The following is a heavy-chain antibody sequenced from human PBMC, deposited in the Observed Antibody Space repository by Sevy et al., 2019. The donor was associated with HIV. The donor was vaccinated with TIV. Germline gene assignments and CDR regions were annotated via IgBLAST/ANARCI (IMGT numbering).Heavy chain of an antibody. V-gene: IGHV3-21*01. J-gene: IGHJ6*02. D-gene: IGHD3-9*01. Sequence: GGSLRLSCAASGFTFSSYSMNWVRQAPGKGLEWVSSISSSRSYIYYADSVKGRFTISRDNAKNSLYLQMNRLRAEDTAVYYCARDPYYDISTAYYQNYYYYGMDVWGQGTTVTVSS. CDR1: GFTFSSYS. CDR2: ISSSRSYI. CDR3: ARDPYYDISTAYYQNYYYYGMDV.